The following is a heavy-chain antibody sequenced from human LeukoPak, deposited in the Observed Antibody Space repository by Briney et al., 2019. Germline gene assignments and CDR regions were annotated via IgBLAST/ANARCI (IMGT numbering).Heavy chain of an antibody. J-gene: IGHJ4*02. CDR3: AKDRTLSSPYYDFWSGYYKDYYFDY. Sequence: GGSLRLSCAASGFTFSNYAMSWVRQAPGKGLEWVSAISGSGGSTYHADSVKGRFTISRDNSKNTLYLQMNSLRAEDTAVYYCAKDRTLSSPYYDFWSGYYKDYYFDYWGQGTLVTVSS. CDR1: GFTFSNYA. D-gene: IGHD3-3*01. CDR2: ISGSGGST. V-gene: IGHV3-23*01.